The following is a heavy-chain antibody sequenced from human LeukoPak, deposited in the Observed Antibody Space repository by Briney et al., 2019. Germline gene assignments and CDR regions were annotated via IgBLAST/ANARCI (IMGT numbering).Heavy chain of an antibody. Sequence: ASVTVSFTASGHTFTGYYVYWVRQAPGQGLEWMGWMNPNVGGANFPQKFQGRVTVTSDPAISAAYMELRRLRSDDTAVYYCARGVFGESLESWGQGTLVTVSS. CDR3: ARGVFGESLES. D-gene: IGHD3-10*02. CDR1: GHTFTGYY. J-gene: IGHJ4*02. V-gene: IGHV1-2*02. CDR2: MNPNVGGA.